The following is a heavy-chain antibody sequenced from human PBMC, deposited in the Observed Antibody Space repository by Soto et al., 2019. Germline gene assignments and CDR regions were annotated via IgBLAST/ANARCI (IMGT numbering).Heavy chain of an antibody. CDR3: ARESTSGLGYFDY. CDR1: GFTFSSYG. V-gene: IGHV3-33*01. D-gene: IGHD3-10*01. J-gene: IGHJ4*02. CDR2: IWYDGSNK. Sequence: GGSLRLSCAASGFTFSSYGMHWVRQAPGKGLEWVAVIWYDGSNKYYADSVKGRFTISRDNSKNTLYLQMNSLRAEDTAVYYCARESTSGLGYFDYWGQGTLVTVSS.